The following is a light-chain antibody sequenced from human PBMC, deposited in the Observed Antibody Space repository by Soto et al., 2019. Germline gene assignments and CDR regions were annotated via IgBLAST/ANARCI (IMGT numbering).Light chain of an antibody. Sequence: EIVSNQSLGTLSLSTGERATLSCRASQIVSSSYLAWYQQKPGQAPRLLIYGASSRATGIPDRFSGSGSGTDFTLTISRLEPEDFAVYYCQQYGSSPPFTFGPGTKVDIK. CDR2: GAS. CDR3: QQYGSSPPFT. J-gene: IGKJ3*01. V-gene: IGKV3-20*01. CDR1: QIVSSSY.